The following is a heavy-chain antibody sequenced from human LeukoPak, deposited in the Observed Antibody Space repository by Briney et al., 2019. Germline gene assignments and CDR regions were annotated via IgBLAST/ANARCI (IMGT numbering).Heavy chain of an antibody. J-gene: IGHJ4*02. CDR2: ISYDGSNK. D-gene: IGHD6-19*01. V-gene: IGHV3-30*03. CDR3: ATDSSPRSGWCHFDY. Sequence: GGSLRLSCAASGFTFSSYGMHWVRQAPGKGLEWVAVISYDGSNKYYADSVKGRFTISRDNSKNTLYLQMNSLRAEDTAVYYCATDSSPRSGWCHFDYWGQGTLVTVSS. CDR1: GFTFSSYG.